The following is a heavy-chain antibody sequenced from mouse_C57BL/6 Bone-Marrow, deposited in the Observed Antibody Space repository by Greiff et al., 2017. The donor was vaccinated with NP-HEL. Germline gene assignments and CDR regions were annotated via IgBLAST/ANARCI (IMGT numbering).Heavy chain of an antibody. V-gene: IGHV1-15*01. CDR1: GYTFTDYE. J-gene: IGHJ2*01. CDR3: QIYLDY. Sequence: QVQLQHSGAELVRPGASVTLSCKASGYTFTDYEMHWVKQTPVHGLEWIGAIDPETGGTAYNQKFKGKAILTADKSSSTAYMELRSLTSEDSAVYYCQIYLDYWGQGTTLTVSS. CDR2: IDPETGGT.